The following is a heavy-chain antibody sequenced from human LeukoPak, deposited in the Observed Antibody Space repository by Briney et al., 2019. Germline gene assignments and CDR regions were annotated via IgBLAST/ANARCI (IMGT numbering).Heavy chain of an antibody. V-gene: IGHV4-30-2*01. CDR2: IYHSGST. D-gene: IGHD2-2*01. CDR3: ARLAQHCSSTSCYSRYNWFDP. J-gene: IGHJ5*02. Sequence: SETLSLTCAVSGGSISSGGYSWSWIRQPPGKGLEWIGYIYHSGSTYYNPSLKSRVTISVDRSKNQFSLKLSPVTAADTAVYYCARLAQHCSSTSCYSRYNWFDPWGQGTLVTVSS. CDR1: GGSISSGGYS.